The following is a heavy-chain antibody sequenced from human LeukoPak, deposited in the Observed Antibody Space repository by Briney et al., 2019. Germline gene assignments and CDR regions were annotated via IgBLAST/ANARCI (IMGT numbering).Heavy chain of an antibody. CDR3: AKDAVKGSSDY. J-gene: IGHJ4*02. V-gene: IGHV3-23*01. CDR1: SFPLSRYA. D-gene: IGHD3-10*01. CDR2: SSGSGGST. Sequence: PGGSQRLSCAASSFPLSRYALRWLRHAPGKALEWVSASSGSGGSTYYADSVKGRFTISRDNSKNTLYLQMNSLRAEDTAVYYCAKDAVKGSSDYWGQGTLVTVSS.